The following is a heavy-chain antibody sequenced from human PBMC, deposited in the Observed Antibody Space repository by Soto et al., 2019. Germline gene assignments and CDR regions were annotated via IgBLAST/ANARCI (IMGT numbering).Heavy chain of an antibody. CDR1: GFTLSGHW. J-gene: IGHJ4*02. D-gene: IGHD2-15*01. Sequence: GGSLRLSCAASGFTLSGHWMHWVRQVPGKGLVWVSRIDSDGSSTSYADSVKGRFTISRDNAKNTLYLQMSSLRAEDTAVYYCASPAGVSMVAADFWGQGTLVTVS. CDR2: IDSDGSST. V-gene: IGHV3-74*01. CDR3: ASPAGVSMVAADF.